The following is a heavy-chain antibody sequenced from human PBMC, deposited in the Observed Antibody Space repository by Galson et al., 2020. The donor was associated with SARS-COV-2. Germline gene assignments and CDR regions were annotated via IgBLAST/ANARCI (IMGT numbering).Heavy chain of an antibody. CDR2: IYYSGST. D-gene: IGHD3-22*01. Sequence: SETLSLTCTVSGGSISSGGYSWSRIRQHPGKGLEWIGYIYYSGSTYYNPSLKSRVTISVDTSKNQFSLKLSSVTAADTAVYYCARGGYYYDSSGYLGSIDYWGQGTLVTVSS. CDR1: GGSISSGGYS. CDR3: ARGGYYYDSSGYLGSIDY. J-gene: IGHJ4*02. V-gene: IGHV4-31*03.